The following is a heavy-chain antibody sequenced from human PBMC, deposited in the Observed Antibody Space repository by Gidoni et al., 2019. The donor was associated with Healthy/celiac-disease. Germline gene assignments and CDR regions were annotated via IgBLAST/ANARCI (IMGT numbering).Heavy chain of an antibody. CDR3: ARRGRGYSYGDFDD. J-gene: IGHJ4*02. CDR2: IYPGDSET. V-gene: IGHV5-51*01. CDR1: GYSFTSYW. Sequence: EVPLVQSGAEVKQPGESLTISCTGSGYSFTSYWIGGLRQMPGKGLEWLGIIYPGDSETRYSPSFQGKVTIAADKAISTAYLQGSSLKASDTAMYYCARRGRGYSYGDFDDWGQGTLVTVSS. D-gene: IGHD5-18*01.